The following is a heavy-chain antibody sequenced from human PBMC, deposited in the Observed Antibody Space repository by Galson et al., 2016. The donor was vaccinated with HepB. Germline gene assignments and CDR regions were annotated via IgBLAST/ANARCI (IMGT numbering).Heavy chain of an antibody. J-gene: IGHJ4*02. Sequence: SLRLSCAASGFTFSRDGMHWVRQAPGKGLEWVGRIRSKAKSYATSYAASVKGRFTISRDDSKNTAYLQMNSLKIEDTAVYYCTRHTGGIAAAGTDYWGQGTLVTVSS. V-gene: IGHV3-73*01. D-gene: IGHD6-13*01. CDR3: TRHTGGIAAAGTDY. CDR2: IRSKAKSYAT. CDR1: GFTFSRDG.